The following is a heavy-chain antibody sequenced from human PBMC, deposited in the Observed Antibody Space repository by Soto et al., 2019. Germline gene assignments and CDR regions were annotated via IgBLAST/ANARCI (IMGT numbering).Heavy chain of an antibody. J-gene: IGHJ4*02. CDR3: AKDPTTVVTPGHFDY. V-gene: IGHV3-30*18. D-gene: IGHD4-17*01. CDR1: GFTFSSYG. CDR2: ISYDGSNK. Sequence: GGSLRLSCAASGFTFSSYGMHWVRQAPGKGLEWVAVISYDGSNKYYADSVKGRFTISRDNSKNTLYLQMNSLRAEDTAVYYCAKDPTTVVTPGHFDYWGQGTLVTVSS.